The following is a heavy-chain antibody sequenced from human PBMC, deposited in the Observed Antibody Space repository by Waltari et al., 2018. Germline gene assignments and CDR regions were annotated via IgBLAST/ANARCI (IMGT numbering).Heavy chain of an antibody. J-gene: IGHJ4*02. CDR1: GYSFNSYG. Sequence: QVQLAQSGSEVKKPGASVKVSCTTSGYSFNSYGITWVRQAPGQGLEWMGWVNDYTTQTTYGQRFQDRVIMTTDTSSSTAYMGLRGLTSDDTAVYFCARGLWSTVTSLDYWGQGPLVTVSS. CDR2: VNDYTTQT. CDR3: ARGLWSTVTSLDY. V-gene: IGHV1-18*01. D-gene: IGHD4-17*01.